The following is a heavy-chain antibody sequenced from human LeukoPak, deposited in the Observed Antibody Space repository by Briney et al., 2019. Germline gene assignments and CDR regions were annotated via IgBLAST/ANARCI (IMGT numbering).Heavy chain of an antibody. CDR3: AREGVWGGPVYYYYGMDV. CDR2: ISSRGTTI. D-gene: IGHD1-26*01. Sequence: GGSLRLSCAASGFSFSDYYVSWIRQAPGKGLECVSYISSRGTTIYYADSVKGRFTISRDNAKNTLYLQMNSLRAEDTAVYYCAREGVWGGPVYYYYGMDVWGQGTTVTVSS. V-gene: IGHV3-11*04. CDR1: GFSFSDYY. J-gene: IGHJ6*02.